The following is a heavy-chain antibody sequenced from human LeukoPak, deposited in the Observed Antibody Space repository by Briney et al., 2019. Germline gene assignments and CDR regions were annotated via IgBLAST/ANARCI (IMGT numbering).Heavy chain of an antibody. D-gene: IGHD1-26*01. CDR1: GFTFSSYS. Sequence: GGSLRLSCAASGFTFSSYSMNWVRQAPGKGLEWVSSISSSSSYIYYADSVKGRFTISRDNAKNSLYLQMNSLRAEDTAVYYCASVSWELPAGDYWGQGTLVTVSS. J-gene: IGHJ4*02. V-gene: IGHV3-21*01. CDR2: ISSSSSYI. CDR3: ASVSWELPAGDY.